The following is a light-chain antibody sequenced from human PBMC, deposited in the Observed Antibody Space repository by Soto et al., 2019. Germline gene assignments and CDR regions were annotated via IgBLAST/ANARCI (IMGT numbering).Light chain of an antibody. CDR3: QQYNNRPPWM. J-gene: IGKJ1*01. Sequence: EIVMTQSPATLSVSPGERATLSCRASQSVGSNLAWYQQKPGQAPRLLMYGASTRATGIPARFSGSGSGAEFTLTISSLQSEDFAVYYCQQYNNRPPWMFGQGTKVEIK. CDR2: GAS. V-gene: IGKV3-15*01. CDR1: QSVGSN.